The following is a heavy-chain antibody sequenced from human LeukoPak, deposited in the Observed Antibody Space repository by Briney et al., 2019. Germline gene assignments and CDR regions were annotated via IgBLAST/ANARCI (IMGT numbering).Heavy chain of an antibody. D-gene: IGHD2-2*01. CDR1: GYTFTSYG. V-gene: IGHV1-18*01. CDR2: VSAYNGNT. CDR3: ARSGHCSGVGCYAQGIDY. J-gene: IGHJ4*02. Sequence: GASVKVSCKASGYTFTSYGISWVRQAPGQGLEWVGWVSAYNGNTNYAQKLQGRVTMTTDTSTSTAYMELTSLRSDDTAVYYCARSGHCSGVGCYAQGIDYWGQGSMVTVSS.